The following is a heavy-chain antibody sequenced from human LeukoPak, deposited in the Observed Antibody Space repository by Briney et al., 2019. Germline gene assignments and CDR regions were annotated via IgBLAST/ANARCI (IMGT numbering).Heavy chain of an antibody. V-gene: IGHV3-30*02. CDR3: TTNLGSLAAFDY. Sequence: GGSLRLSCAASGFTFSSYGMHWVRQAPGKGLEWVAFIRYDGSNKYYADSVKGRFTISRDNSKNTLYLQMNSLKTEDTAVYYCTTNLGSLAAFDYWGQGTLVTVSS. CDR1: GFTFSSYG. CDR2: IRYDGSNK. D-gene: IGHD4-17*01. J-gene: IGHJ4*02.